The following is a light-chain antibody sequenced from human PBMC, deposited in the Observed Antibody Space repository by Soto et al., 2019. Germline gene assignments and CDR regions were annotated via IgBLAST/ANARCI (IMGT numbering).Light chain of an antibody. CDR1: QSVLYSSNNKNY. CDR3: QQYYTTALT. J-gene: IGKJ4*01. CDR2: WAS. Sequence: DIVMTQSPDSLAVSLGERATINCKSSQSVLYSSNNKNYLAWYQQKPGQPPKLLIYWASTRESGVPDRFSGSASGTDFTIINSSLQAEDVAVYYCQQYYTTALTFGGGTKVGVK. V-gene: IGKV4-1*01.